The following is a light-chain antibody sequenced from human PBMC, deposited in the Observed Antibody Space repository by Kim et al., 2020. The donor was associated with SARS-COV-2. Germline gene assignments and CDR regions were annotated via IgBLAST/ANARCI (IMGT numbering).Light chain of an antibody. Sequence: GKTVTISCTRSSGGIDDNYVQWYQQRPGGVPTAVIYEDHQRPSGVSDRFSGSIDNSSNSASLTISGLRTEDEADYYCQSYNRDNVLFGGGTQLTVL. CDR1: SGGIDDNY. CDR2: EDH. J-gene: IGLJ2*01. CDR3: QSYNRDNVL. V-gene: IGLV6-57*03.